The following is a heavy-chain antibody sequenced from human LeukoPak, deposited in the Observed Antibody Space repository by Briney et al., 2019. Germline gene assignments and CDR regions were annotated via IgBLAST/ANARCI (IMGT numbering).Heavy chain of an antibody. CDR3: ARVLGSRYYYDSSGYLDY. J-gene: IGHJ4*02. V-gene: IGHV1-18*01. CDR2: ISANNGNT. CDR1: GYTFTIYG. D-gene: IGHD3-22*01. Sequence: ASVKVSFKASGYTFTIYGISWVRQAPGQGLEWMGWISANNGNTNYAQRLQGRVTMTTDTSTSTAYMELRSLRSDDTAVYYCARVLGSRYYYDSSGYLDYWGQGTLVTVSS.